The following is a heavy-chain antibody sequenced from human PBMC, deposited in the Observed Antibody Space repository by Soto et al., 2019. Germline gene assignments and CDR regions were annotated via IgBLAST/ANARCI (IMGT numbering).Heavy chain of an antibody. CDR2: INTDGSIT. J-gene: IGHJ4*02. D-gene: IGHD2-8*01. Sequence: GRSLRLSYAASGLIFSNYKMHCVRQAPGKGLVWVSRINTDGSITDYADSVKGRFTVSRDNAKNTMYLQMNSLTADDTAVYYCARDTNGLHYWGQGTLVTVSS. CDR3: ARDTNGLHY. V-gene: IGHV3-74*01. CDR1: GLIFSNYK.